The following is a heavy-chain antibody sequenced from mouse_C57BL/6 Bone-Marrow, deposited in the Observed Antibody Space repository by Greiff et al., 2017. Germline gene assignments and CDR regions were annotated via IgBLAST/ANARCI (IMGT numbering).Heavy chain of an antibody. V-gene: IGHV3-6*01. J-gene: IGHJ3*01. CDR3: ARGGWLLPFAY. CDR1: GYSITSGYY. CDR2: ISYDGSN. D-gene: IGHD2-3*01. Sequence: ESGPGLVKPSQSLSLTCSVTGYSITSGYYWNWIRQFPGNKLEWMGYISYDGSNNYNPSLKNRISITRDTSKNQFFLKLNSVTTEDTATYYCARGGWLLPFAYWGQGTLVTVSA.